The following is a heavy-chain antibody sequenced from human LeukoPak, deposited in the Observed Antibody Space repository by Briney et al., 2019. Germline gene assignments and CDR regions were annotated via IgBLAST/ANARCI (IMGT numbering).Heavy chain of an antibody. CDR3: ARVECGPDCYSEGALDI. D-gene: IGHD2-21*02. J-gene: IGHJ3*02. V-gene: IGHV3-30*03. CDR1: GFTFSCYD. CDR2: ISYDESYK. Sequence: PGRSLRLSCSASGFTFSCYDIQWVRQARGKGVGWVAAISYDESYKYFADYVKGRLTISRGSSKNTVYLQTNSLRPEDTALYYCARVECGPDCYSEGALDIGGQGTLVTVSS.